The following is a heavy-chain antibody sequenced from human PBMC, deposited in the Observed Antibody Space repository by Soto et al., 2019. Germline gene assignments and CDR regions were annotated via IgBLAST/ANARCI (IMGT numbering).Heavy chain of an antibody. D-gene: IGHD2-2*01. CDR3: ARDHCSSTSCYSP. Sequence: GGSLRVSCAASGFSVSSSHMIWGRQAPWKGLEWVSVIYSGGTTYYAVSVKGRFTISRDNAKNSLYLQMNSLRAEDTAVYYCARDHCSSTSCYSPWGQGTLVTVSS. CDR2: IYSGGTT. V-gene: IGHV3-53*01. J-gene: IGHJ4*02. CDR1: GFSVSSSH.